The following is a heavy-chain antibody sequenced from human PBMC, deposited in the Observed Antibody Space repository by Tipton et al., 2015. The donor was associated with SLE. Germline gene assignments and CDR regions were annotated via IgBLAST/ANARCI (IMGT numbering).Heavy chain of an antibody. CDR2: IRGKASGGTT. J-gene: IGHJ4*02. Sequence: SLRLSCTTSGFTFSDYVMNWVRQAPGKGLEWVGFIRGKASGGTTEYAASVKDRFTISRDDSKNVAYLQMNSLKTEDTAVYFCTREFPGWELENYFDSWGQGTLVTVSS. D-gene: IGHD1-7*01. V-gene: IGHV3-49*04. CDR1: GFTFSDYV. CDR3: TREFPGWELENYFDS.